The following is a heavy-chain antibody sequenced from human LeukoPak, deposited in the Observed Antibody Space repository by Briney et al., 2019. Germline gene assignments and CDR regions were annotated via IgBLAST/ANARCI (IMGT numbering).Heavy chain of an antibody. J-gene: IGHJ4*02. V-gene: IGHV1-46*01. CDR1: GYTFTSYY. CDR3: AADQIFSSGWYRFDY. CDR2: INPSGGST. Sequence: ASVKVSCKASGYTFTSYYMHWVRQAPGQGLEWMGIINPSGGSTSYAQKFQERITITRDMSTSTAYMELSSLRSEDTAVYYCAADQIFSSGWYRFDYWGQGTLVTVSS. D-gene: IGHD6-19*01.